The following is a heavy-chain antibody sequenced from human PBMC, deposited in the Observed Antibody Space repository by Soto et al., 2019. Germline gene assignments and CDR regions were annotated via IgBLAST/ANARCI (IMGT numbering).Heavy chain of an antibody. J-gene: IGHJ4*02. Sequence: SETLSLTCSVSGGSIRNVYWSWIRQSPGKGLEWIGFIFHSGNARYNPSLQSRASMSIDTSKNQFSLSLESVTAADTAVYFCARAHAPTLPFDFWGQGTLVTVSS. CDR3: ARAHAPTLPFDF. CDR2: IFHSGNA. D-gene: IGHD2-15*01. CDR1: GGSIRNVY. V-gene: IGHV4-59*01.